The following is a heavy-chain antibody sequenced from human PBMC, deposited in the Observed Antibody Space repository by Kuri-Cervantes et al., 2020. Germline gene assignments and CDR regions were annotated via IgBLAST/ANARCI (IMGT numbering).Heavy chain of an antibody. CDR2: IYYSGST. CDR3: ARGTGDDAFDI. CDR1: GYSISSGYY. V-gene: IGHV4-38-2*01. Sequence: SETLSLTCAVSGYSISSGYYWGWIRQPPGKGLEWIGCIYYSGSTNYNPSLKSRVTISVDTSKNQFSLKLRSVTAADAAVYYCARGTGDDAFDIWGQGTMVTVSS. J-gene: IGHJ3*02. D-gene: IGHD7-27*01.